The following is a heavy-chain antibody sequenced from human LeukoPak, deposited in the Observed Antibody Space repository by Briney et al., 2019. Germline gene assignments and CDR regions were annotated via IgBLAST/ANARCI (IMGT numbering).Heavy chain of an antibody. Sequence: GGSLRLCCAASGFTFSSYSMNWVRQAPGKGLEWVSSISSSSSYIYYADSVKGRFTISRDNAKNSLYLQMNSLRAEDTAVYYCARDSLYAAKFDYWGQGTLVTVSS. D-gene: IGHD2-8*01. CDR1: GFTFSSYS. J-gene: IGHJ4*02. V-gene: IGHV3-21*01. CDR2: ISSSSSYI. CDR3: ARDSLYAAKFDY.